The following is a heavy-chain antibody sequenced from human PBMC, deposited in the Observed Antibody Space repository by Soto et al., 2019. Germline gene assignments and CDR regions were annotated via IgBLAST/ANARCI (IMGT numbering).Heavy chain of an antibody. CDR3: ARDFWGYDSSGPPPVV. V-gene: IGHV3-23*01. CDR1: GFTFSGYG. CDR2: ITGSGGGA. Sequence: PGGSLRLSCAASGFTFSGYGMSWVRQAPGKGLEWVSTITGSGGGAYYADSVKGRFTISRDNSKNTLSLQMNGLRTEDTAVYYCARDFWGYDSSGPPPVVWGQGTMVT. D-gene: IGHD3-22*01. J-gene: IGHJ3*01.